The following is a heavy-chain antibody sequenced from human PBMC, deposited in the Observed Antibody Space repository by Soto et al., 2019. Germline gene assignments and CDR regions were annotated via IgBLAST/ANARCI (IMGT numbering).Heavy chain of an antibody. CDR3: VRGITMIVVVIPYYFDY. Sequence: RGGSLRLSCAASGFTFSSYAMSWVRQAPGKGLEWVSAISGSGGSTYYADSVKGRLTISRDNSKNTLYLQMNSLRAEDTAVYYCVRGITMIVVVIPYYFDYWGQGTLVTVSS. D-gene: IGHD3-22*01. V-gene: IGHV3-23*01. CDR1: GFTFSSYA. CDR2: ISGSGGST. J-gene: IGHJ4*02.